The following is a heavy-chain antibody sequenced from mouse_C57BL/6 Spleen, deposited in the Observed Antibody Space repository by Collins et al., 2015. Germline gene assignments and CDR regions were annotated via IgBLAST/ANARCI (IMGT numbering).Heavy chain of an antibody. J-gene: IGHJ2*01. D-gene: IGHD1-1*02. CDR1: GYTFTSYW. Sequence: QVQLQQPGTELVKPGASVKLSCKASGYTFTSYWMHWVRQRPGQSLEWIGNINPSNGGTTYNEKFKSKATLTVDKSSSTAYMQLSSLTSEDSAVYYCARSYYGFDYWGQGTTLTVSS. V-gene: IGHV1-53*01. CDR3: ARSYYGFDY. CDR2: INPSNGGT.